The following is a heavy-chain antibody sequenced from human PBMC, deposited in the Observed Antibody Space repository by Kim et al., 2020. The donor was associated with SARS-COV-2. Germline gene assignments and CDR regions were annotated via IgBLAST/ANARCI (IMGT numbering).Heavy chain of an antibody. CDR3: ATDRGIAAYHFDY. V-gene: IGHV1-24*01. J-gene: IGHJ4*02. Sequence: IYAQKFQGRVTMTEDTSTDTAYMELSSLRSEDTAVYYCATDRGIAAYHFDYWGQGTLVTVSS. D-gene: IGHD6-13*01.